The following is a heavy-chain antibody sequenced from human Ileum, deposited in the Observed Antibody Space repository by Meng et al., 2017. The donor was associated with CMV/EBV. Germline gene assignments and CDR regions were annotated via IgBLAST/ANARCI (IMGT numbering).Heavy chain of an antibody. CDR1: GFTVSSNY. CDR2: IRSKAYGGTT. J-gene: IGHJ4*02. Sequence: GGSLRLSCAASGFTVSSNYMSWVHQAPGKGLEWVGFIRSKAYGGTTEYAASVKGRFTISRDDSKSIAYLQMNSLKTEDTAVYYCTDGKHYWGQGTLVTVSS. V-gene: IGHV3-49*04. CDR3: TDGKHY.